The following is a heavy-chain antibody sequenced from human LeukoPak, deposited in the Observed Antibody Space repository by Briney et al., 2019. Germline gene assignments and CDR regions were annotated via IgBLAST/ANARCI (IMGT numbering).Heavy chain of an antibody. CDR1: GGSISSHY. J-gene: IGHJ6*03. D-gene: IGHD3-16*01. CDR2: IYYSGST. CDR3: ARGGFGAYYYYYYMDV. Sequence: SETLSLTCTVSGGSISSHYWSWIRQPPGKGLEWIGYIYYSGSTNYNPSLKSRVTISVDTSKNQFSLKLSSVTAADTAVYYCARGGFGAYYYYYYMDVWGKGTTVTVSS. V-gene: IGHV4-59*11.